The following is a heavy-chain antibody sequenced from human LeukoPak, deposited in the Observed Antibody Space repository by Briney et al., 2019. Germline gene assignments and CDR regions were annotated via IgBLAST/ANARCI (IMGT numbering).Heavy chain of an antibody. Sequence: PSETLSLTCTVSGDSISNYYWSWIRQPPGKGLEWLGHISYIGSTNYNPSLNSRVTISVDTSKNQFSLRLSSVTAADTAVYLCASSKPGYSSGLVGYWGQGTLVTVSS. CDR1: GDSISNYY. D-gene: IGHD6-19*01. CDR2: ISYIGST. CDR3: ASSKPGYSSGLVGY. J-gene: IGHJ4*02. V-gene: IGHV4-59*01.